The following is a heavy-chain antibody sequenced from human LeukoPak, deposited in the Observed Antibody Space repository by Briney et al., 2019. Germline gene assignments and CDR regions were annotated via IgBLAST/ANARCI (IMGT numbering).Heavy chain of an antibody. CDR2: INPNSGGT. V-gene: IGHV1-2*02. D-gene: IGHD1-26*01. CDR1: GGTFSSYA. CDR3: ARDQIVGATVSDY. Sequence: GASVKVSCKASGGTFSSYAISWVRQAPGQGLEWMGWINPNSGGTNYAQKFQGRVTMTRDTSISTAYMELSRLRSDDTAVYYCARDQIVGATVSDYGGQGTLVTVSS. J-gene: IGHJ4*02.